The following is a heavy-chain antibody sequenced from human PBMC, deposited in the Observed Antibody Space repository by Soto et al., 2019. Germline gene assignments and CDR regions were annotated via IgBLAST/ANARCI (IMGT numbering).Heavy chain of an antibody. CDR3: AKKGSYPSGKINLFDS. J-gene: IGHJ4*02. D-gene: IGHD3-10*01. CDR2: VDHSGST. CDR1: GYSINSDYY. Sequence: SETLSLTCAVSGYSINSDYYCGCIRQPPGKGLEWIGSVDHSGSTYYSPSLRSRLTIFIDTSKNQFSLSLTSVTAADTAMYFCAKKGSYPSGKINLFDSWGPGTLVTVSS. V-gene: IGHV4-38-2*01.